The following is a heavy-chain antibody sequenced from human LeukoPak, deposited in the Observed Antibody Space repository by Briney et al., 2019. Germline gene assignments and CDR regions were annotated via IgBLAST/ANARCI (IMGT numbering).Heavy chain of an antibody. V-gene: IGHV1-2*02. J-gene: IGHJ3*02. CDR1: GYTFTGYY. CDR2: INPNSGGT. CDR3: ARRKTRRSIAAPRDAFDI. Sequence: GASVNVSFKASGYTFTGYYMHWVRQAPGQGLEWMGWINPNSGGTNYAQKFQGRVTMTRDTSISTAYMELSRLRSDDTAVYYCARRKTRRSIAAPRDAFDIWGQGTMVTVSS. D-gene: IGHD6-6*01.